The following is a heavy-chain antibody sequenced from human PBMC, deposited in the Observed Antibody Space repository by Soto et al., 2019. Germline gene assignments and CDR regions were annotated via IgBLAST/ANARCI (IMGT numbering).Heavy chain of an antibody. D-gene: IGHD2-15*01. CDR2: ISAGSEGA. CDR3: ARDLWWYLR. CDR1: GFTFSSHA. Sequence: EVQLLESGGGLVQPGGALRLSCAASGFTFSSHAMSWVRQAPGKGLEWISSISAGSEGAYYADSVRGRFTISRDNSNNTLFLQMTSLRAEAPAVYYCARDLWWYLRWGQGTLVTVSS. V-gene: IGHV3-23*01. J-gene: IGHJ4*02.